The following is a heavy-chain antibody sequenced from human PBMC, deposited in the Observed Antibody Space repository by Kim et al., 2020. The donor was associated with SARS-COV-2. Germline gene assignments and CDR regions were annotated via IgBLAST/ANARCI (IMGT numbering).Heavy chain of an antibody. CDR2: INGDGSTT. D-gene: IGHD5-12*01. CDR1: GFTFRTYW. Sequence: GGSLRLSCAASGFTFRTYWMHWVRQVPGKGPVWVSRINGDGSTTNYADSAKGRFTISRDNAKNTLYLQMNSLRADDTGVYYCVRGWDSTDGYSIYWGQGALVTVSS. CDR3: VRGWDSTDGYSIY. V-gene: IGHV3-74*01. J-gene: IGHJ4*02.